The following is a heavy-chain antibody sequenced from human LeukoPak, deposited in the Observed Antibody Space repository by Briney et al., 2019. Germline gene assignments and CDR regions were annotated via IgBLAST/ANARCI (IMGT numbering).Heavy chain of an antibody. CDR2: IRYDGSNK. CDR3: AKGLYSTSSRGAFDI. V-gene: IGHV3-30*02. CDR1: GFTFTTYA. D-gene: IGHD6-13*01. Sequence: PGGSLRLSCAASGFTFTTYAMHWVRQAPGKGLEWVAFIRYDGSNKFYADSVKGRFIISRDNSNNTLYLQMNSLSAEDTAVYYCAKGLYSTSSRGAFDIWGQGTMVTVSS. J-gene: IGHJ3*02.